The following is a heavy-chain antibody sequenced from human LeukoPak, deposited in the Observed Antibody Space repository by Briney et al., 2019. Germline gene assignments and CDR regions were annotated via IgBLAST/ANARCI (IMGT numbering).Heavy chain of an antibody. CDR1: GGTFISYA. J-gene: IGHJ5*02. CDR3: ARAYSSSWDKTYNWFDP. D-gene: IGHD6-13*01. V-gene: IGHV1-69*04. Sequence: SVKVSCKASGGTFISYAISWVRQAPGQGLEWMGRIIPIFGIANYAQKFQGRVTITADKSTSTAYMELSSLRSEDTAVYYCARAYSSSWDKTYNWFDPWGQGTLVTGSS. CDR2: IIPIFGIA.